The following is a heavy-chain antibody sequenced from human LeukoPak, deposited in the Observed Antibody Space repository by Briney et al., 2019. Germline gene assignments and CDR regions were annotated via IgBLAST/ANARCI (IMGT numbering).Heavy chain of an antibody. D-gene: IGHD2-2*02. Sequence: PSETLSLTCAVYGGSFSGYYWSWLRQPPGKGLEWIGEINHSGSTNYNPSLKSRVTMSVDTSKNQSSLKLSSVTAADTAVYYCARGQVVVVPAAIPYFDYWGQGTLVTVSS. CDR1: GGSFSGYY. CDR3: ARGQVVVVPAAIPYFDY. CDR2: INHSGST. J-gene: IGHJ4*02. V-gene: IGHV4-34*01.